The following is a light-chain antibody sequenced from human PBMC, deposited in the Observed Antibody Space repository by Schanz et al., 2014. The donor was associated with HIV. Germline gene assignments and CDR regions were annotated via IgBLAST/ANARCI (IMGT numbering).Light chain of an antibody. CDR2: ATS. Sequence: EIVLTQSPGSLSLSPGGRATLSCGASQRLSSSYLAWYQQKRDQPPRLVIYATSTRAAGIPDRFSGTGSGTDFTLTISSLEPEDFAVYYCQQYANSPPYSFGQGTKLEIK. CDR3: QQYANSPPYS. J-gene: IGKJ2*01. CDR1: QRLSSSY. V-gene: IGKV3-20*01.